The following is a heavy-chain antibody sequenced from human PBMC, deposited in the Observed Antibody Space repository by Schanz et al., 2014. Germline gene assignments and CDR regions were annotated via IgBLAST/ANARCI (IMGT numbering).Heavy chain of an antibody. V-gene: IGHV3-23*04. CDR2: IGVDGTTT. CDR1: GFAFSSYG. Sequence: EVQLVESGGGLVQPGGSLRLSCLASGFAFSSYGMNWLRQAPGKGLEWVSVIGVDGTTTYYADSVKGRFTISRDNSKNTLYLQMNSLRPEDTAVYYCAKGRFGELSAFDIWGQGTMVTVSS. J-gene: IGHJ3*02. D-gene: IGHD3-10*01. CDR3: AKGRFGELSAFDI.